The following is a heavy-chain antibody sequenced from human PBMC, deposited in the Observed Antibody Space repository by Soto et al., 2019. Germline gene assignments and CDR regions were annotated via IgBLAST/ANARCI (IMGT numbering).Heavy chain of an antibody. V-gene: IGHV3-15*01. Sequence: ARSLRLSCLASGFDASNIWKSCVRQPPWKGLERDGLIKNKIDVGTTDYAAPVKGRFTISRDDSKNTLHLQMNSLKTEDTAVYYCTTDGGSSSRGGTYYGMDIWGRGSTVTVSS. CDR1: GFDASNIW. CDR3: TTDGGSSSRGGTYYGMDI. CDR2: IKNKIDVGTT. D-gene: IGHD6-6*01. J-gene: IGHJ6*02.